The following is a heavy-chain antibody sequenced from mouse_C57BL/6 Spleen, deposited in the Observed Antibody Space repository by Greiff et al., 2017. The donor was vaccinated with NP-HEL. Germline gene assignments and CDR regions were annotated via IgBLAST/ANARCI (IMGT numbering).Heavy chain of an antibody. D-gene: IGHD2-12*01. Sequence: EVKLVESGPGLVKPSQSLSLTCSVTGYSITSGYYWNWIRQFPGNKLEWMGYISYDGSNNYNPSLKNRISITRDTSKNQFFLKLNSVTTEDTATYYCARSERRSYFDYWGQGTTLTVSS. CDR2: ISYDGSN. J-gene: IGHJ2*01. V-gene: IGHV3-6*01. CDR3: ARSERRSYFDY. CDR1: GYSITSGYY.